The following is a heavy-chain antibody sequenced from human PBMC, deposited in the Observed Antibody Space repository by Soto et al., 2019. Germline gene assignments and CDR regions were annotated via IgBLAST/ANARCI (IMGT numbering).Heavy chain of an antibody. CDR3: AKKRGATGSWFFDI. D-gene: IGHD1-26*01. J-gene: IGHJ2*01. CDR2: ISNSGVP. Sequence: EVQLLESGGGLVQPGGSLTLSCAASGFIFANYAVTWVRQAPGKGVEWVSSISNSGVPYYADSVKGRFTISRDNSKNTLFLQMNSLRVDDTAVFYCAKKRGATGSWFFDIWGRGTLVTVSS. V-gene: IGHV3-23*01. CDR1: GFIFANYA.